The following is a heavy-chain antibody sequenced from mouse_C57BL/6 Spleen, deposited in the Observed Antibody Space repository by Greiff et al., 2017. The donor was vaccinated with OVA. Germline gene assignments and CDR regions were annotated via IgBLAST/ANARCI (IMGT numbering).Heavy chain of an antibody. J-gene: IGHJ2*01. V-gene: IGHV1-19*01. CDR1: GYTFTDYY. D-gene: IGHD2-1*01. Sequence: EVQLQQSGPVLVKPGASVKMSCKASGYTFTDYYMNWVKQSHGKSLEWIGVINPYNGGTSYNQKFKGKATLTVDKSSSTAYMELNSLTSEDSAVYYCARRGGNYYFDYWGQGTTLTVSS. CDR3: ARRGGNYYFDY. CDR2: INPYNGGT.